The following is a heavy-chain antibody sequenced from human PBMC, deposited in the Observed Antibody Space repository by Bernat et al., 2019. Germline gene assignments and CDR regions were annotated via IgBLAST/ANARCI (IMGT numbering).Heavy chain of an antibody. CDR1: GGSFSGYY. J-gene: IGHJ4*02. Sequence: QVQLQQWGAGLLKPSETLSLTCAVYGGSFSGYYWSWIRQPPGKGLEWIGEINHSGSANYNPSLKSRVTISVDTSKNPFSLKLSSVTAADAAVYYCARSSAWYRPFDYWGQGTLVTVSS. V-gene: IGHV4-34*01. D-gene: IGHD6-13*01. CDR3: ARSSAWYRPFDY. CDR2: INHSGSA.